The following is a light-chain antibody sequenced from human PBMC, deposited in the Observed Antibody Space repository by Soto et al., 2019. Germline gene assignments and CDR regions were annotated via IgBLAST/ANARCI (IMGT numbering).Light chain of an antibody. J-gene: IGKJ4*01. CDR2: SAS. V-gene: IGKV4-1*01. Sequence: DIVMTQSPDSLAVSLGERATINCKSSQSVLYSSNNKNYLAWYQQKPGQPPKLLIYSASTRESGVPDRFSGSGSGTDFTLTISSLKAEDVAVYYCQQYYSSPPTFGGGTKVEIK. CDR3: QQYYSSPPT. CDR1: QSVLYSSNNKNY.